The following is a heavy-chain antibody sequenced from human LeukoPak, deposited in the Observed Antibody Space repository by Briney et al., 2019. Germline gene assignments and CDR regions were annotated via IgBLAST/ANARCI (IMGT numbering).Heavy chain of an antibody. V-gene: IGHV1-8*01. J-gene: IGHJ6*02. CDR2: MNPNSGNT. CDR3: AREGTSFYGMDV. Sequence: ASVKVSCKASGYTFTSYDINWVRQATGQGLEWMGWMNPNSGNTGYAQKFQGRVTMTRNTSISTAYMELSSLRSEDTAVYYCAREGTSFYGMDVWGQGTTVTVSS. D-gene: IGHD2-2*01. CDR1: GYTFTSYD.